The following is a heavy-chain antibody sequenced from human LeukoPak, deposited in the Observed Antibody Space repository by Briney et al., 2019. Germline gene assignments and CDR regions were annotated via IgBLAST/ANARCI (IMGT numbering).Heavy chain of an antibody. CDR2: VNRDGSET. CDR3: ARNNGMDV. V-gene: IGHV3-7*03. J-gene: IGHJ6*02. CDR1: GFALSSHW. Sequence: PGGSLRLSCAASGFALSSHWMTWLRQVPGRGPEWVANVNRDGSETYYLDSVKGRFTISKDNAKNSLYLQMNSLRAEDTALYHCARNNGMDVWGQGTTVIVSS.